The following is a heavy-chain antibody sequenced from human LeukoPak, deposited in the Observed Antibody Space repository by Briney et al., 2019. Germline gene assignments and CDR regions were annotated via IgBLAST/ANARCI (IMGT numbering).Heavy chain of an antibody. D-gene: IGHD5-18*01. V-gene: IGHV3-30*04. J-gene: IGHJ4*02. CDR3: ARDLTGGYSYGY. CDR2: ISYVGSNK. Sequence: GRSLRLSCAASRFTFSSYAMHWVRQAPGKGLEWVAVISYVGSNKYYADSVKGRFTISRDNSKNTLYLQMNSLRAEDTAVYYCARDLTGGYSYGYWGQGTLGTVSS. CDR1: RFTFSSYA.